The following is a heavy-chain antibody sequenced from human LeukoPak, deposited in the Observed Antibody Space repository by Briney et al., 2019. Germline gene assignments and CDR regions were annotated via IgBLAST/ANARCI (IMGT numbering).Heavy chain of an antibody. Sequence: GGSLRLSCAASGFTFDDYGMSWVRQAPGKGLEWVSVIYSGGSTYYADSVKGRFTISRDNSKNTLYLQMNSLRAEDTAVYYCARAGGSGSPRSPLDYWGQGTLVTVSS. CDR2: IYSGGST. J-gene: IGHJ4*02. V-gene: IGHV3-66*01. CDR1: GFTFDDYG. D-gene: IGHD3-10*01. CDR3: ARAGGSGSPRSPLDY.